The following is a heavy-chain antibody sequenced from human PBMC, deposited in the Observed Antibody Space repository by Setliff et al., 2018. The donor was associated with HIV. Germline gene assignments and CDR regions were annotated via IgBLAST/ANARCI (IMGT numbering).Heavy chain of an antibody. Sequence: PSETLSLTCTVSGYSISSGYYWGWIRLPPGKGLEWVSRINTDASSTTYADSVKGRFTISRDNAKNIVYLQMNSLRVEDTAVYYCASVWFGDLEALKHWGQGTLVTVSS. CDR2: INTDASST. CDR3: ASVWFGDLEALKH. CDR1: GYSISSGYY. V-gene: IGHV3-74*03. D-gene: IGHD3-10*01. J-gene: IGHJ1*01.